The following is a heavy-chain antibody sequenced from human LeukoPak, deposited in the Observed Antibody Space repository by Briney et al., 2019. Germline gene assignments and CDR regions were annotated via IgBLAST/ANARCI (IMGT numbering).Heavy chain of an antibody. D-gene: IGHD5-18*01. Sequence: SETLSLTRTVSGYSISSGYYWGWIRQPPGQGLEWIGSIYHSGSTYYNPSLKSRVTISVDTSKNQFSLKLSSVTAADTAVYYCARDPVDTAMVTDYWGQGTLVTVSS. CDR1: GYSISSGYY. V-gene: IGHV4-38-2*02. CDR3: ARDPVDTAMVTDY. J-gene: IGHJ4*02. CDR2: IYHSGST.